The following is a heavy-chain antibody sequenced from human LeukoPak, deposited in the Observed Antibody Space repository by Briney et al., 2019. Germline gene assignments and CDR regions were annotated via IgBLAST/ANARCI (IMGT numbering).Heavy chain of an antibody. Sequence: PGGSLRLSCAASGFTFSFYSMNSVRQAPGKGLEWVSYISSSDNTTHYADSVKGRFTISRDNSKNTLYLQMNSLRAEDTAVYYCAKDQYGGNPQYYFDYWGQGTLVTVSS. V-gene: IGHV3-48*01. CDR2: ISSSDNTT. D-gene: IGHD4-23*01. CDR1: GFTFSFYS. J-gene: IGHJ4*02. CDR3: AKDQYGGNPQYYFDY.